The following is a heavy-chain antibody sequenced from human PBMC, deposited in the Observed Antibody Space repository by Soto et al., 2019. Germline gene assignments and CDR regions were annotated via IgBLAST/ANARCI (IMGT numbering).Heavy chain of an antibody. CDR2: ISAYNGNT. V-gene: IGHV1-18*01. J-gene: IGHJ6*03. D-gene: IGHD2-2*01. CDR3: ASDGKVVPAAIVRYYYYYMDV. Sequence: QVQLVQSGAEVKKPGASVKVSCKASGYTFTSYGISWVRQAPGQGLEWMGWISAYNGNTNYAQKLQGRVTMTTDTSTSTAYMELRSLRSDDTAVYYCASDGKVVPAAIVRYYYYYMDVWGKGTTVTVSS. CDR1: GYTFTSYG.